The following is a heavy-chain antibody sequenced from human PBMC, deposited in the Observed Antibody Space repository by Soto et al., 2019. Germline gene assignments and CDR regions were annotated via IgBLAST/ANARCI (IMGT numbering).Heavy chain of an antibody. J-gene: IGHJ4*01. D-gene: IGHD5-18*01. Sequence: VKCSLKASVSTIRSYGLNWVRRAPGQGLEWMGGIITRLGVPSYAQRFQGRVTMSADESTSKAYMELNSLTSEDTAVYYCARYRPNTERVKGAFVRRNYFDYW. CDR3: ARYRPNTERVKGAFVRRNYFDY. CDR2: IITRLGVP. CDR1: VSTIRSYG. V-gene: IGHV1-69*13.